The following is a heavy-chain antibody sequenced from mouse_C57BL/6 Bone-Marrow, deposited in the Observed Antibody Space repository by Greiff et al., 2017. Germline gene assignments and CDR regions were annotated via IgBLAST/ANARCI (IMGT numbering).Heavy chain of an antibody. CDR3: ARDYYGSVWYFDV. D-gene: IGHD1-1*01. CDR2: IYPGSGNT. Sequence: VQLQQSGAELVRPGASVKLSCKASGYTFTDYYINWVKQRPGQGLEWIARIYPGSGNTYYNEKFKGKATLTAEKSSSTAYMQLSSLTSEDSAVYFCARDYYGSVWYFDVWGTGTTVTVSS. V-gene: IGHV1-76*01. CDR1: GYTFTDYY. J-gene: IGHJ1*03.